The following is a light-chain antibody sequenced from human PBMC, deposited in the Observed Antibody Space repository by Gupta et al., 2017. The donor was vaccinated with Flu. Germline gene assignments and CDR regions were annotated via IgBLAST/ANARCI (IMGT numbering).Light chain of an antibody. J-gene: IGKJ1*01. Sequence: GDRVTITCRASQGIGTYLNWYQQKPGKAPKLLIYFTSNLQSGVPSRFGGSGSGTDFTLTISSLQREDFATYYCQQSYSTLRTFGQGTKVELK. CDR3: QQSYSTLRT. CDR2: FTS. V-gene: IGKV1-39*01. CDR1: QGIGTY.